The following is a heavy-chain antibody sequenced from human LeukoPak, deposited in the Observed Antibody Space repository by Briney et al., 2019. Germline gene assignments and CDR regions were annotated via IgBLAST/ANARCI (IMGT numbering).Heavy chain of an antibody. Sequence: GASVKVSCKASGYTFTSYGISWVRQAPGQGLEWMGWISGHNGNTIYAQKLQGKVSMTTDMSTRTAYMELRSLRSDDSAVYYCARDQGEQLVDFDYWGQGTLVTVSS. CDR3: ARDQGEQLVDFDY. CDR1: GYTFTSYG. D-gene: IGHD6-6*01. J-gene: IGHJ4*02. V-gene: IGHV1-18*01. CDR2: ISGHNGNT.